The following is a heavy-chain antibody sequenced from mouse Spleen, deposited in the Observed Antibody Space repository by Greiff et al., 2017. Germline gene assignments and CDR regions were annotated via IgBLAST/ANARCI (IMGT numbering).Heavy chain of an antibody. Sequence: EVKLMESGGGLVQPGGSLKLSCAASGFTFSSYGMSWVRQTPDKRLELVATINSNGGSTYYPDSVKGRFTISRDNAKNTLYLQMSSLKSEDTAMYYCARDRDWAWYFDVWGAGTTVTVSS. V-gene: IGHV5-6-3*01. CDR2: INSNGGST. CDR3: ARDRDWAWYFDV. CDR1: GFTFSSYG. D-gene: IGHD4-1*01. J-gene: IGHJ1*01.